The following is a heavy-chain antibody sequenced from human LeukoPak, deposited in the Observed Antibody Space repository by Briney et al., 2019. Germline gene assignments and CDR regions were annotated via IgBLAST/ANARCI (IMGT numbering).Heavy chain of an antibody. Sequence: PSETLSLTCAVYGGSFSGYYWSWIRQPPGKGLEWIGGINHSGSTNYNPSLTSRVTISVDTSKNQFSLKLSSVTAADTAVYYCARGRVIAVAGTGYYYYYGMDVWGQGTTVTVSS. CDR1: GGSFSGYY. CDR2: INHSGST. D-gene: IGHD6-19*01. J-gene: IGHJ6*02. CDR3: ARGRVIAVAGTGYYYYYGMDV. V-gene: IGHV4-34*01.